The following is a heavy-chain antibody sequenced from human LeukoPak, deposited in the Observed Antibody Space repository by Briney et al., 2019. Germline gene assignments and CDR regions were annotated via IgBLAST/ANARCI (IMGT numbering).Heavy chain of an antibody. CDR1: GFTFSSYW. V-gene: IGHV3-74*01. J-gene: IGHJ4*02. CDR3: ARSYYSNSGYSGY. D-gene: IGHD3-22*01. Sequence: GGSLRLSCAASGFTFSSYWMDWVRHAPGKGLVWVSRINGDGSNTDYADSVKGRFTISRDNAKNTLYLQMNSLRAEDTAVYHCARSYYSNSGYSGYWGQGTLVTVSS. CDR2: INGDGSNT.